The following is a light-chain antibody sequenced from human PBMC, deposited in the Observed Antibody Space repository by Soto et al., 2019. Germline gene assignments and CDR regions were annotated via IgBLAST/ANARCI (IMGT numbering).Light chain of an antibody. J-gene: IGLJ3*02. CDR3: QTFDSSLTISWV. Sequence: QSALTQPRSVSGSPGQSVTISCTGTSSDVGRYEYVSWYQQVLGSAPRLLLSGDNTRPSGVPDRFSGSRSGTSASLAITGLRAEDEADYYCQTFDSSLTISWVFGGGTKLTVL. CDR1: SSDVGRYEY. V-gene: IGLV2-11*01. CDR2: GDN.